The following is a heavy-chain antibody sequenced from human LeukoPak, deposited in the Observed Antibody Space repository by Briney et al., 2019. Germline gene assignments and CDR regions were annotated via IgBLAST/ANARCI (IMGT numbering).Heavy chain of an antibody. CDR2: ISSSSSSI. CDR3: ARGVSGSWLNWFDP. D-gene: IGHD6-13*01. Sequence: GGSLRLSCAASGFTFSDYYMSWIRQAPGKGLEWVSSISSSSSSISYADSVKGRFAISRDNAKNSLYLQMNSLRGEDTAVYYCARGVSGSWLNWFDPWGQGTLVTVSS. J-gene: IGHJ5*02. V-gene: IGHV3-11*04. CDR1: GFTFSDYY.